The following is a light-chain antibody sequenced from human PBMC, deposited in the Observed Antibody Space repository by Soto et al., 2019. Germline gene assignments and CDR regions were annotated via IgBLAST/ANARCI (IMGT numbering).Light chain of an antibody. J-gene: IGKJ1*01. V-gene: IGKV3-20*01. CDR3: QQYGSSPRT. Sequence: EIVLTQSPGTLSLSTGERATLSCRASQSVSSSYLAWYQQKPDQAPRLLIYGASSRATGIPDRFSGSGSETDFTLTISRLEPEDFEVYYCQQYGSSPRTFGQGTKVDIK. CDR1: QSVSSSY. CDR2: GAS.